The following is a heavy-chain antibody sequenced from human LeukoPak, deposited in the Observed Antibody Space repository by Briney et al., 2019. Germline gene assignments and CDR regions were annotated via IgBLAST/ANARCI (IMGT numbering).Heavy chain of an antibody. CDR1: GFSFNHAW. V-gene: IGHV3-15*01. D-gene: IGHD3-22*01. CDR2: IKSKTDRATT. Sequence: GGSLRLSCAASGFSFNHAWVTWVRQAPGKGLEWVGRIKSKTDRATTDYAGPVKGRFTISRDNAKNSLYLQMNSLRAEDTAVYYCARDAGGYSSYWGQGTLVTVSS. J-gene: IGHJ4*02. CDR3: ARDAGGYSSY.